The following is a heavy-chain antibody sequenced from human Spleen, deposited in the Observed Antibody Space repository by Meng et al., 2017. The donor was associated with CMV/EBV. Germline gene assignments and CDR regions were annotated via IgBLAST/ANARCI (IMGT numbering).Heavy chain of an antibody. V-gene: IGHV2-5*01. D-gene: IGHD2-2*01. CDR3: AHRGLVVPAAELNWFDP. CDR2: IYWNDDK. CDR1: FSLSTSGVG. J-gene: IGHJ5*02. Sequence: FSLSTSGVGVGWIRQPPGKALEWLALIYWNDDKRYNPALKSRLTITKDTSKNQVVLTMTNIDPVDTATYYCAHRGLVVPAAELNWFDPWGQGTLVTVSS.